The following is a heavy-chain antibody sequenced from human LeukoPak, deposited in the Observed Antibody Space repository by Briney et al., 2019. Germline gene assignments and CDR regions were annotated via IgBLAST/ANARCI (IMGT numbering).Heavy chain of an antibody. Sequence: PGGSLRLSCAASGFTFTTYALTWVRQAPGKGLEWVSTISGSGGSTYYADSVKGRFTISRDNSKNTVYLQMNNLTAEDTAVYSCAKAHTTSLLTAYYCFDYWGQGTLVTVSS. CDR2: ISGSGGST. V-gene: IGHV3-23*01. CDR1: GFTFTTYA. J-gene: IGHJ4*02. CDR3: AKAHTTSLLTAYYCFDY. D-gene: IGHD3-9*01.